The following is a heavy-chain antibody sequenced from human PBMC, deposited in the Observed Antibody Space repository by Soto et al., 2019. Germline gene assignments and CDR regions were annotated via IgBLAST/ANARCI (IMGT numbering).Heavy chain of an antibody. Sequence: QVQLVQSGAEVKKPGASVKVSCKASGYTFTSYDINWVRQATGQGLEWMGWMNPHSVNTGYAQKFQGRVTMTRNTAIRTAYMELRSLRSEDKAVYFCSRESRGGMDVLVKGNKVTVSS. CDR3: SRESRGGMDV. V-gene: IGHV1-8*01. J-gene: IGHJ6*04. D-gene: IGHD3-10*01. CDR1: GYTFTSYD. CDR2: MNPHSVNT.